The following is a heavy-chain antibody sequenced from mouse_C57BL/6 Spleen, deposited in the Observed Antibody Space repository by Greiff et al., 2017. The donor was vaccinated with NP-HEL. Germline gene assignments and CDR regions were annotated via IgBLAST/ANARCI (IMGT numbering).Heavy chain of an antibody. D-gene: IGHD1-1*01. Sequence: EVKLMESGGDLVKPGGSLKLSCAASGFTFSSYGMSWVRQTPDKRLEWVATISSGGSSTYYPDSVKGRFTISRDNAKNTLYLQMSSLKSEDTAMYYCARPYGAMDYWGQGTAVTVSS. V-gene: IGHV5-6*01. CDR3: ARPYGAMDY. CDR1: GFTFSSYG. J-gene: IGHJ4*01. CDR2: ISSGGSST.